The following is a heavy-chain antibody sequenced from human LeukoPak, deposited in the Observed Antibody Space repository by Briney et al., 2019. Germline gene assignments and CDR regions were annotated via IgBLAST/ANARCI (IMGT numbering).Heavy chain of an antibody. CDR1: GGTFSSYA. J-gene: IGHJ4*02. V-gene: IGHV1-69*13. CDR3: ARGTRSSPGPNDY. CDR2: IIPIFGTA. D-gene: IGHD6-13*01. Sequence: SVKVSCKASGGTFSSYAISWVRQAPGQGLEWMGGIIPIFGTANYAQKFQGRVTITADESTSTAYMELSSLRSEDTAVYYCARGTRSSPGPNDYWGQGTLVTVSS.